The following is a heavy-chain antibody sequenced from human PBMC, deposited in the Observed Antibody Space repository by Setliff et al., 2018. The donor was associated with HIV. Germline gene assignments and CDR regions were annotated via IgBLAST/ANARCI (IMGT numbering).Heavy chain of an antibody. CDR1: GYMILGYK. J-gene: IGHJ3*01. D-gene: IGHD6-6*01. CDR3: ARPRVFDSFDV. CDR2: VSPNKGAA. Sequence: ASVKVSCKAIGYMILGYKMNWVRQAPGQGLEWIGRVSPNKGAAEYAPKFQGRVSMTLDTSISTAYLEIPRLTSDDAAVYFCARPRVFDSFDVWGQGTKVTVSS. V-gene: IGHV1-2*06.